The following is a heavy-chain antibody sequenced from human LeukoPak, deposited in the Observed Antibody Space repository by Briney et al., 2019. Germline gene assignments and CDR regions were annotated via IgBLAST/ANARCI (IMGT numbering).Heavy chain of an antibody. V-gene: IGHV4-34*01. D-gene: IGHD2-2*01. CDR3: ARRPYCSSTSCSSRGGRRYYYGMDV. CDR2: INHSGST. J-gene: IGHJ6*02. CDR1: GGSFSGYY. Sequence: SETLSLTCAVYGGSFSGYYWSWIRQPPGKGLEWIGEINHSGSTNYNPSLKSRVTISVDTSKNQFSLKLSSVTAADTAVYYCARRPYCSSTSCSSRGGRRYYYGMDVWGQGTTVTVS.